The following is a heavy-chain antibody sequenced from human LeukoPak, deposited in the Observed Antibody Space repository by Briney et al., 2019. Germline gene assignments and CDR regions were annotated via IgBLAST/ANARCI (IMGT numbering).Heavy chain of an antibody. J-gene: IGHJ6*02. CDR3: KRVQAARSGFMDV. V-gene: IGHV3-74*03. D-gene: IGHD3-9*01. CDR2: IGSDGSGT. CDR1: GFTFTKYA. Sequence: PGGSLRRSCSASGFTFTKYAMHWVRQIPGKGLMWVARIGSDGSGTTYADPVKGRFTISRDNSKNTLYLQMNSLRDEDAAVYHCKRVQAARSGFMDVWGRGTTVTVSS.